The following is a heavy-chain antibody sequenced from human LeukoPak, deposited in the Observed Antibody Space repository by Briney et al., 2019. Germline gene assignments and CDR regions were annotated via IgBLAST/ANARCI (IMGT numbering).Heavy chain of an antibody. D-gene: IGHD3-10*01. CDR3: AARKVRGVWFYLDY. Sequence: GVSLRLSCAASGFTVSAYAMAWVRQAPGKGLEWVSTIYDDNTYYADSVKGRFAISTDGSKNTLYLQMNSLRVEDTAVYFCAARKVRGVWFYLDYWGQGTLVTVSS. CDR1: GFTVSAYA. CDR2: IYDDNT. V-gene: IGHV3-23*01. J-gene: IGHJ4*02.